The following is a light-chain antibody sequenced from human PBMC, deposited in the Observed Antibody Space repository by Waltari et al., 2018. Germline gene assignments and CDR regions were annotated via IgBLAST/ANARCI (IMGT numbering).Light chain of an antibody. V-gene: IGKV1-33*01. J-gene: IGKJ2*01. CDR1: QDIGGY. Sequence: DLQLTQSPSSLAASVGDRVTLTCRASQDIGGYLNWYQQQPGKAPKLLIYKTSILNTGVPSRFSGGSSRIDYTLTITNLQPEDIATYYCQYFDNLPMFTFGPGTKVEIK. CDR2: KTS. CDR3: QYFDNLPMFT.